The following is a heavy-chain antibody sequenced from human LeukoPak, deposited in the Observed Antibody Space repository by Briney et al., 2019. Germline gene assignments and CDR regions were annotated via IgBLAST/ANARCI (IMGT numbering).Heavy chain of an antibody. CDR1: GFTFSSYS. D-gene: IGHD1/OR15-1a*01. J-gene: IGHJ4*02. CDR2: ISSSSSYI. Sequence: GGSLRLSCAASGFTFSSYSMNWVRQAPGKGLEWVSSISSSSSYIYYADSVKGRFTISRDNAKNSLYLQMNSLRAEDTAVYYCARANNLYYPVDYWGQGTLVTVSS. CDR3: ARANNLYYPVDY. V-gene: IGHV3-21*01.